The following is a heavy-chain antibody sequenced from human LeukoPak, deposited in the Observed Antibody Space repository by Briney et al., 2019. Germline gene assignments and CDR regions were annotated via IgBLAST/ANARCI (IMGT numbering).Heavy chain of an antibody. V-gene: IGHV4-59*12. J-gene: IGHJ4*02. D-gene: IGHD6-13*01. CDR2: IYYSGST. Sequence: KSSETLSLTCTVSGGSISSYYWSWIRQPPGKGLEWIGYIYYSGSTNYNPSLKSRVTISVDTSKNQFSLKLSSVTAADTAVYYCARGSSWPGPFNYWGQGTLVTVSS. CDR3: ARGSSWPGPFNY. CDR1: GGSISSYY.